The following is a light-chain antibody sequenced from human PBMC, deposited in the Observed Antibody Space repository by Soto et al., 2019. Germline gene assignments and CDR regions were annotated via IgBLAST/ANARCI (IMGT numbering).Light chain of an antibody. Sequence: DIQMTQSPSTLSATVGDRVTITCRASQSINNYLAWYQQKPGKAPRLLIYEASSLESGVPSRFSGSGSGTEFTLTISSLQPEDFATYYCQHYDSSPWTFGQGTKVDIK. CDR3: QHYDSSPWT. V-gene: IGKV1-5*03. CDR1: QSINNY. J-gene: IGKJ1*01. CDR2: EAS.